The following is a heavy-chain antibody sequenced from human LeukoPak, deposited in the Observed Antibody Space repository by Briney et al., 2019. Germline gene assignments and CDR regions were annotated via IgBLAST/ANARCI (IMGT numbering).Heavy chain of an antibody. CDR1: GYPITSSYY. Sequence: SETLSLTCAVSGYPITSSYYWGWIQQSPKKGVEWIGSVYRSGSTYYNLSLKSRVTISVDTSKNQFFLRLSSVTAADTAVYYCATSPYSLRVSGGSLYYFDYWGQGSLVTVSS. V-gene: IGHV4-38-2*01. CDR2: VYRSGST. CDR3: ATSPYSLRVSGGSLYYFDY. J-gene: IGHJ4*02. D-gene: IGHD2-15*01.